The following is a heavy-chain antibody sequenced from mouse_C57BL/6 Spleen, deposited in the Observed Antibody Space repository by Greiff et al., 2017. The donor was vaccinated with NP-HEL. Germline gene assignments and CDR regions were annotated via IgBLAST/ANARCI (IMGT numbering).Heavy chain of an antibody. CDR2: IDPSDSYT. D-gene: IGHD4-1*01. CDR1: GYTFTSYW. Sequence: QVQLQQPGAELVMPGASVKLSCKASGYTFTSYWMHWVKQRPGQGLEWIGEIDPSDSYTNYNQKFKGKSTLTVDKSSSTAYMQLSSLTSEDSAVYCCARGNWDGDYWGQGTTLTVSS. CDR3: ARGNWDGDY. J-gene: IGHJ2*01. V-gene: IGHV1-69*01.